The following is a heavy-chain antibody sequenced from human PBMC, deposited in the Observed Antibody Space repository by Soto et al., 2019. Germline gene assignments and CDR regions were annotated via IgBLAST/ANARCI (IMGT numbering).Heavy chain of an antibody. CDR2: ISGGGGST. V-gene: IGHV3-23*01. Sequence: EVQLLESGGGLVHPGGSLRLSCAASGFTFSSYAMSWVRQAPGKGLEWVSAISGGGGSTYYADSVKGRFTISRDNSKKTLYLKMNSQRAEDTSVYYCAKDDLYASSCYCDCMDVWGQGTLVTVSS. CDR1: GFTFSSYA. CDR3: AKDDLYASSCYCDCMDV. J-gene: IGHJ6*02. D-gene: IGHD3-22*01.